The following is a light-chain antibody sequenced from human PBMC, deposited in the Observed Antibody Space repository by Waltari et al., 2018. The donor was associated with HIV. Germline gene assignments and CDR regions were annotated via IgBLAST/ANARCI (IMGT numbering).Light chain of an antibody. V-gene: IGLV1-40*01. Sequence: QSVLTQPPSVSGAPGQRVTISCTGSSSNIGAGYAVHWYQQLPGIAPKLPSSGNNNRPSGVPDRFSGSKWGTSASLAITGIQAEDEADYYCQSYDSSLRGVFGGGTKLTVL. J-gene: IGLJ3*02. CDR3: QSYDSSLRGV. CDR2: GNN. CDR1: SSNIGAGYA.